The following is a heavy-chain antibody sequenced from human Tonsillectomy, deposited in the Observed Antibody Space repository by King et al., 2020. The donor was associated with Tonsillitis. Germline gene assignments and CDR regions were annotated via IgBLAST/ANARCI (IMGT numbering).Heavy chain of an antibody. V-gene: IGHV3-9*01. J-gene: IGHJ4*02. Sequence: VQLVESGGGLVQPGRSLKLSCAASGFSFDDYAMHWVRQAPGKGLEWVSGISSNSGSIGYADSVKGRFSISRDNTNNALYLQMNRLRPEDTAFYYCAKAIGRTATTTVHYWGQGTLVTVSS. CDR3: AKAIGRTATTTVHY. D-gene: IGHD1-7*01. CDR1: GFSFDDYA. CDR2: ISSNSGSI.